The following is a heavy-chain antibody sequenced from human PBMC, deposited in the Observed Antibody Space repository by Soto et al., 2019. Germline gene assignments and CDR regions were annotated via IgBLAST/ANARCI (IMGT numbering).Heavy chain of an antibody. CDR3: ARATYYDFWSGSPREAYYMDV. CDR1: GFTVSSNY. J-gene: IGHJ6*03. V-gene: IGHV3-53*04. Sequence: HPGGSLRLSCAASGFTVSSNYMSWVRQAPGKGLEWVSVIYSGGSTYYADSVKGRFTISRHNSKNTLYLQMNSRRAEDTAVYYCARATYYDFWSGSPREAYYMDVWGKGTTVTVSS. CDR2: IYSGGST. D-gene: IGHD3-3*01.